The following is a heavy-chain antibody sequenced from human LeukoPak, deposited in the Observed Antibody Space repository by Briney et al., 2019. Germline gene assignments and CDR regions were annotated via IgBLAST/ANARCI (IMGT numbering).Heavy chain of an antibody. CDR2: FDPEDGET. D-gene: IGHD5-18*01. V-gene: IGHV1-24*01. Sequence: ASVKVSCKVSGYTLTELSMHWVRQAPGKGLEWMGGFDPEDGETIYAQKFQGRVTMTEDTSTDTAYMELSSLRSEDTAVYYCATDLAMGYYFDYWGQGTLVTVSS. CDR1: GYTLTELS. J-gene: IGHJ4*02. CDR3: ATDLAMGYYFDY.